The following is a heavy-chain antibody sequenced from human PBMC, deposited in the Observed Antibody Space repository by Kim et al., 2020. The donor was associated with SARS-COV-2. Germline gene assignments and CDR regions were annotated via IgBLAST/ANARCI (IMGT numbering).Heavy chain of an antibody. V-gene: IGHV4-34*01. CDR1: GGSFSGYY. CDR3: ARRGGIRGILTGYYDNYYYYGMDV. D-gene: IGHD3-9*01. J-gene: IGHJ6*02. Sequence: SETLSLTCAVYGGSFSGYYWSWIRQPPGKGLEWIGEINHSGGTNYNPSLKSRVTISVDTSKNQFSLKLSSVTAADTAVYYCARRGGIRGILTGYYDNYYYYGMDVWGQGTTVTVSS. CDR2: INHSGGT.